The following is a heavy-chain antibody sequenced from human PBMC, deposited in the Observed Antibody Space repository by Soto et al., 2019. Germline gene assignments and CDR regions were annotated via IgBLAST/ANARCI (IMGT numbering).Heavy chain of an antibody. Sequence: GGSLRLSCAASGFTFSSYWMSWVRQAPGKGLEWVANIKQDGSEKYYVDSVKGRFTISRDNAKNSLYLQMNSLRAEDTAVYYCARDGTPYCSSTSCYGSAFDIWGQGTMVT. CDR3: ARDGTPYCSSTSCYGSAFDI. D-gene: IGHD2-2*01. J-gene: IGHJ3*02. CDR1: GFTFSSYW. CDR2: IKQDGSEK. V-gene: IGHV3-7*01.